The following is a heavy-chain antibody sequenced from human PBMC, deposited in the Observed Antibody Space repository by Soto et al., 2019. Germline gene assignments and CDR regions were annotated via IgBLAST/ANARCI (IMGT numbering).Heavy chain of an antibody. CDR2: IYYSGST. CDR1: GGSISSYY. CDR3: GRVPIDNWELPQNPFDI. D-gene: IGHD1-20*01. J-gene: IGHJ3*02. V-gene: IGHV4-59*01. Sequence: SETLSLTCTVSGGSISSYYWSWIRQPPGKGLEWIGYIYYSGSTNYNPSLKSRVTISVDTSKNQFSLKLSSVTAADTAVYYCGRVPIDNWELPQNPFDIWGQGTMVTVSS.